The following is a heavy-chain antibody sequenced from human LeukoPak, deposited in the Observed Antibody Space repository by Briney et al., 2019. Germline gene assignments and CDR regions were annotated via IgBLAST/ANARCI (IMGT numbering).Heavy chain of an antibody. D-gene: IGHD5-24*01. CDR2: IYTGGST. Sequence: PSETLSLTCTVTGDSMGTYYWSFIRQPAGKGLEWIGRIYTGGSTNYNPSLKSRVTMSVDTSKSQFSLKLNSVTAADTAVYYCARDRRDGYNSFYYFDYWGQGTLVTVSS. V-gene: IGHV4-4*07. CDR3: ARDRRDGYNSFYYFDY. CDR1: GDSMGTYY. J-gene: IGHJ4*02.